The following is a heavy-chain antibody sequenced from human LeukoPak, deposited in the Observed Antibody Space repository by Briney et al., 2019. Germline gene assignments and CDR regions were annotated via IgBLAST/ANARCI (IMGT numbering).Heavy chain of an antibody. CDR3: AKDRHGNAATYFQH. CDR1: GFTLSSYA. Sequence: GGSLRLSCAASGFTLSSYAMTWVRQAPGKGLEWVAVIWYDGSNKYYADSVKGRFTISRDNSKNTLYLQMNSLRAEDTAVYYCAKDRHGNAATYFQHWGQGTLVTVSS. J-gene: IGHJ1*01. CDR2: IWYDGSNK. D-gene: IGHD2-2*01. V-gene: IGHV3-33*06.